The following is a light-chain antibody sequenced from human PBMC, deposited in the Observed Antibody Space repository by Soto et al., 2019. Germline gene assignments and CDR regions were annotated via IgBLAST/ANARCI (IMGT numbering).Light chain of an antibody. CDR3: AAWDDSLSGYV. V-gene: IGLV1-44*01. J-gene: IGLJ1*01. CDR1: SSNIGGNA. Sequence: QSVLTQPPSASGTPGQRVTISCSGSSSNIGGNAVNWYQQLPGTTPKLLIYSNNQRPSVVPDRFSGSKSGTSASLAISGLQSEDEADYYCAAWDDSLSGYVFGTGTKLTVL. CDR2: SNN.